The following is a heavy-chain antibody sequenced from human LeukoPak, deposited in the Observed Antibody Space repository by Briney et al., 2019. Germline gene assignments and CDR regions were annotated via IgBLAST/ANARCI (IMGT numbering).Heavy chain of an antibody. CDR3: ARDSYGGNWSLGY. V-gene: IGHV1-2*02. J-gene: IGHJ4*02. CDR2: VNPNSGGT. Sequence: ASVKVSCKASGFTFTGYYIHWVRQAPGQGLEWMGWVNPNSGGTNYAQMFQGRVTTTRDTPINTAYMELSGLRSDDTAVYYCARDSYGGNWSLGYWGQGTLVTVSS. CDR1: GFTFTGYY. D-gene: IGHD4-23*01.